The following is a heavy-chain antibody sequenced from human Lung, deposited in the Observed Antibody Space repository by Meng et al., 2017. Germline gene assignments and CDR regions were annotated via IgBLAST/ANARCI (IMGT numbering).Heavy chain of an antibody. CDR1: GGIFSSYV. CDR2: INAVFGTI. V-gene: IGHV1-69*05. Sequence: KVSCKASGGIFSSYVIGWVRQAPGQGLEWMGGINAVFGTINYAQKFQGRVTITTDESTSTAYMELTRLTSEDTAVYYCARKAGNCISTSCYSLDYWGQGTLVTVSS. CDR3: ARKAGNCISTSCYSLDY. J-gene: IGHJ4*02. D-gene: IGHD2-2*01.